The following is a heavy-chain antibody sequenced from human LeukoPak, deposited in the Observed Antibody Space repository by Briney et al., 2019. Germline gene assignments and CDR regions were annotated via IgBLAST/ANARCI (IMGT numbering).Heavy chain of an antibody. CDR1: GYTFTSYG. Sequence: GASVKVSCKASGYTFTSYGISWVRQAPGQGLEWMGRISAYNGNTNYAQKLQGRVTMTTDTSTSAAYMELRSLRSDDTAVYYCARERDCSGGGCYSSFFYWGQGTLVTVSS. CDR3: ARERDCSGGGCYSSFFY. D-gene: IGHD2-15*01. J-gene: IGHJ4*02. V-gene: IGHV1-18*01. CDR2: ISAYNGNT.